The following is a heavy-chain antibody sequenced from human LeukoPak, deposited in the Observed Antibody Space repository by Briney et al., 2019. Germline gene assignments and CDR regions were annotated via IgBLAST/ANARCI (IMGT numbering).Heavy chain of an antibody. D-gene: IGHD5-12*01. CDR3: ARKPLSGGYGGTIDY. CDR1: GFTLSSYW. Sequence: HAGGSLRLSCATSGFTLSSYWMHWVRHVPGKGLEWLSRINNDGVSTSYADSVKGRFTISRDNAKNTLYLRMNSLRAEDTAIYYCARKPLSGGYGGTIDYWGQGTLVTVSS. V-gene: IGHV3-74*01. J-gene: IGHJ4*02. CDR2: INNDGVST.